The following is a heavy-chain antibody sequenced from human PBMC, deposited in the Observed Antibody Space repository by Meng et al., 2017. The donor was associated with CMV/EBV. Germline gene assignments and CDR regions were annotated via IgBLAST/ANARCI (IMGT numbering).Heavy chain of an antibody. J-gene: IGHJ5*02. CDR1: GYTFTSYY. CDR2: INPSGGST. Sequence: ASVKVSCKASGYTFTSYYMHWVRQAPGQGLEWMGIINPSGGSTSYAQKFQGRVTTTRDTSTSTVYMELSSLRSEDTAVYYCARDFFSLEWLQYPPAPNWFDPWGQGTLVTVSS. CDR3: ARDFFSLEWLQYPPAPNWFDP. V-gene: IGHV1-46*01. D-gene: IGHD3-3*01.